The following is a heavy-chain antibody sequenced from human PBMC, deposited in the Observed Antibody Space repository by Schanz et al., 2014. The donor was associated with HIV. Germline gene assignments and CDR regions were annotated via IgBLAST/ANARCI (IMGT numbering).Heavy chain of an antibody. Sequence: QVQLVESGGGVVQPGRSLRLSCEASGFTFSTYAMHWVRQAPGKGLEWMAVISFDGSNKYYADSVKGQFTISRDNSKNTLYLQMNSLRAEDTAVYYCAREKYSSTWWRAGLYFYGMDVWGQGTTVTVSS. V-gene: IGHV3-30-3*01. CDR1: GFTFSTYA. D-gene: IGHD6-13*01. J-gene: IGHJ6*02. CDR2: ISFDGSNK. CDR3: AREKYSSTWWRAGLYFYGMDV.